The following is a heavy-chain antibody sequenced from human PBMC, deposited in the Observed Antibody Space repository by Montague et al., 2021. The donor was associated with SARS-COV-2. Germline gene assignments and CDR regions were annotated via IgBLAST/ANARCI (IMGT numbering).Heavy chain of an antibody. CDR2: IYSNGDT. CDR1: GASMSGYH. D-gene: IGHD2/OR15-2a*01. V-gene: IGHV4-4*07. Sequence: SDTLSLTRTVSGASMSGYHWSWIRQPAGKALEWIGRIYSNGDTTXNPSLKSRLTMSVDTSERQFSLKMTSVSAADTAIYYCAGGSEYYYHPFDYWGHGNLVTVS. CDR3: AGGSEYYYHPFDY. J-gene: IGHJ4*01.